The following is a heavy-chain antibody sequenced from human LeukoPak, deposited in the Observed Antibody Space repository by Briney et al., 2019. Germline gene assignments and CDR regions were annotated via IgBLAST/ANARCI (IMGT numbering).Heavy chain of an antibody. CDR2: IYFSGST. D-gene: IGHD3-10*01. CDR1: GGSISSYY. V-gene: IGHV4-59*08. Sequence: KPSETLSLTCTVSGGSISSYYWSWIRQPPGKGLEWIGYIYFSGSTNYNPSLKSRVTISIDTSKNQFSLKLSSVTAADTAVYYCARREFGDLGAFDIWGQGTMVNVPS. CDR3: ARREFGDLGAFDI. J-gene: IGHJ3*02.